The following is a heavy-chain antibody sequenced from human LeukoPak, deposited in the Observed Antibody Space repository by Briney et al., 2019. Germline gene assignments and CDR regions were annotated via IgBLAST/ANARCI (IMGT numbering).Heavy chain of an antibody. D-gene: IGHD4-17*01. CDR1: GFTFDDYA. CDR2: ISWNSGSV. J-gene: IGHJ4*02. V-gene: IGHV3-9*01. CDR3: AKDVSLYGDYVFDY. Sequence: PGGSLRPSCAASGFTFDDYAMHWVRQAPGKGLEWVSGISWNSGSVGYADSVKGRFTISRDNAKNSLYLQMNSLRAEDTALYYCAKDVSLYGDYVFDYWGQGTLVTVSS.